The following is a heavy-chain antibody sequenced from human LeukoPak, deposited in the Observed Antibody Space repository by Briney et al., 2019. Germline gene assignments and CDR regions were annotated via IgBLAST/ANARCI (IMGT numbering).Heavy chain of an antibody. CDR2: ISYDGSNK. J-gene: IGHJ4*02. V-gene: IGHV3-30-3*01. D-gene: IGHD1-26*01. Sequence: GRSLRLSCAASGFTFSSYAMHWVRQAPGKGLEWVAVISYDGSNKYYADSVKGRFTISRDNSKNTLYLQMNSLRAEDTAVYYCARDLGTKWELLSFFDYWGQGTLVTVSS. CDR3: ARDLGTKWELLSFFDY. CDR1: GFTFSSYA.